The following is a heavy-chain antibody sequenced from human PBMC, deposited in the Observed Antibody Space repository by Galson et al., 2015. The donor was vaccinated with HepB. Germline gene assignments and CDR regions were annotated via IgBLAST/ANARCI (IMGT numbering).Heavy chain of an antibody. J-gene: IGHJ4*02. CDR1: GGTFSSYA. Sequence: SVKVSCKASGGTFSSYAISWVRQAPGQGLEWMGRIIPILGIANYAQKFQGRVTITADKSTSTAYMELSSLRSEDTAVYYCARDEGVVATICYYWGQGTLVTASS. CDR2: IIPILGIA. CDR3: ARDEGVVATICYY. D-gene: IGHD5-12*01. V-gene: IGHV1-69*04.